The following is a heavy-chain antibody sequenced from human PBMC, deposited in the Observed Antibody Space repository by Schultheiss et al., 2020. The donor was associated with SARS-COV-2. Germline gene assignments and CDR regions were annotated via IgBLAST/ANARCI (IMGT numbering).Heavy chain of an antibody. CDR3: ARGSFHGYDYYYYYGMDD. CDR1: GGSISSGDYY. J-gene: IGHJ6*02. Sequence: SETPSLTCTVSGGSISSGDYYWSWIRQPPGKGLEWIGYIYYGGSTYYNPTLKSRVTISVDTSKNHFSLKLSSVTAADTAVYYCARGSFHGYDYYYYYGMDDWGQGTTVPVSS. D-gene: IGHD5-12*01. CDR2: IYYGGST. V-gene: IGHV4-30-4*01.